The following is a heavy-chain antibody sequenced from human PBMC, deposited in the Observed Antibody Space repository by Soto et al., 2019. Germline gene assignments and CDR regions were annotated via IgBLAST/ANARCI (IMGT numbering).Heavy chain of an antibody. CDR2: ISSSNII. J-gene: IGHJ4*02. CDR1: GFAFSSYS. Sequence: PGGSLRLSCTASGFAFSSYSMSWVRQAPGKGLEWVSHISSSNIIQYADAVKGRFTISRDNGKNSLYLQMDSLRDADTAVYYCARERLYHYFELWGLGTLVTVSS. V-gene: IGHV3-48*02. D-gene: IGHD2-2*02. CDR3: ARERLYHYFEL.